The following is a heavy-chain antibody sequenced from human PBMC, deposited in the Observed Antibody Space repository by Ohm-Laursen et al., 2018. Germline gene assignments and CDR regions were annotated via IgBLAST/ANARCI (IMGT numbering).Heavy chain of an antibody. CDR3: ARDVYSSSFVRYYYYGMDV. V-gene: IGHV1-2*02. D-gene: IGHD6-13*01. CDR2: INPNSGGT. J-gene: IGHJ6*02. CDR1: GYTFTGYY. Sequence: GASVKVSCKASGYTFTGYYMHWVRQAPGQGLEWMGWINPNSGGTNYAQKFQGRVTMTRDTSISTAYMELSRLRSDDTAVYYCARDVYSSSFVRYYYYGMDVWGQGTTVTVSS.